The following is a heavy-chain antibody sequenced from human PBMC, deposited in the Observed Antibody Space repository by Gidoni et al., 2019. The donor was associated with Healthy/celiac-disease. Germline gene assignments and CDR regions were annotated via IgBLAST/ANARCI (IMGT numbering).Heavy chain of an antibody. D-gene: IGHD6-13*01. CDR1: GFTFSSYS. CDR3: ARDPCTRYSSSCSGAFDI. Sequence: EVQLVESGGGLVQPGGSLRLSCAASGFTFSSYSMNWVRKAPGKGLEWVAYISSIISTIYYADSVKCRCTISRDNAKNSLYLQMNSLRDEDTAVYYCARDPCTRYSSSCSGAFDIWGQGTMVTVSS. CDR2: ISSIISTI. V-gene: IGHV3-48*02. J-gene: IGHJ3*02.